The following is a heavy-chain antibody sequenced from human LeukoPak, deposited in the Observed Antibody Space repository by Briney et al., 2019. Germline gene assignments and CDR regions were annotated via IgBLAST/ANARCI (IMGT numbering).Heavy chain of an antibody. CDR3: ARSQGWFGEALGYYYYYMDV. CDR2: ISSSGSTI. Sequence: KPGGSLRLSCAASGFTFSDYYMSWIRQAPGKGLEWVSYISSSGSTIYYADSVKGRFTISRDNAKNSLYLQMNSLRAEDTAVYYCARSQGWFGEALGYYYYYMDVWGKGTTVTISS. V-gene: IGHV3-11*01. J-gene: IGHJ6*03. D-gene: IGHD3-10*01. CDR1: GFTFSDYY.